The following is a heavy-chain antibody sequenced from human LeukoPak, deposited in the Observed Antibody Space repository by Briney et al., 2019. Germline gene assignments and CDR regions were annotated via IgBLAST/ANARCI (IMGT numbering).Heavy chain of an antibody. J-gene: IGHJ4*02. D-gene: IGHD2-2*01. V-gene: IGHV3-30*01. CDR1: GFTFSSYA. Sequence: PGRSLRLSCVASGFTFSSYAMHWVRQAPGKGLEWVAVISYDGSNKYYADSVKGRFTISRDNSKNTLYLQMNSLRAEDTAVYYCAREVVVPAAAYFDYWGQGTLVTVSS. CDR2: ISYDGSNK. CDR3: AREVVVPAAAYFDY.